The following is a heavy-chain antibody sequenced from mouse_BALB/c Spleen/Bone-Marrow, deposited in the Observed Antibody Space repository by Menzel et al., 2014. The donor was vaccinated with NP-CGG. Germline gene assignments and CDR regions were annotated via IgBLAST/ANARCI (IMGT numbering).Heavy chain of an antibody. V-gene: IGHV14-3*02. Sequence: EVQLQQSGAELVKPGASVKLSCTASGFNIKDVYMHWVKERPEQGLEWIGRIDPANGNSIYDPKFQDKATITADTSSNTAYLQLSSLTSEDTAVYYCTRGGNYGWFAYWGQGTLVTASA. CDR1: GFNIKDVY. J-gene: IGHJ3*01. CDR3: TRGGNYGWFAY. CDR2: IDPANGNS. D-gene: IGHD2-1*01.